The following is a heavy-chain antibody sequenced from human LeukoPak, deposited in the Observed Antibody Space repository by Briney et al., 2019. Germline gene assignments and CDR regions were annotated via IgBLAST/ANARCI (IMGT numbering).Heavy chain of an antibody. CDR1: GFTFSDYY. V-gene: IGHV3-11*01. CDR3: ARDKSNKGHDC. CDR2: VSNGGGNTI. Sequence: GGSLRLSCAASGFTFSDYYMTWIRQAPGKGLEWVSYVSNGGGNTIFYADSVKGRFTVFRDYAKNSLYLQMNSLRAEDTAVYYCARDKSNKGHDCWGQGTLVTVSP. J-gene: IGHJ4*02.